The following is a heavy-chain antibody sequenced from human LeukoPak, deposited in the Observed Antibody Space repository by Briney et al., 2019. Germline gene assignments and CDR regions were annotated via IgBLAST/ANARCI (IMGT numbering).Heavy chain of an antibody. CDR2: IKQDGSEK. Sequence: GGSLRLSCAASGFTFSKYWMSWVRQAPGKGLEWVANIKQDGSEKHYVDSVRGRFTISRDNAKHSMYLQMNTLRAEDTAVYYCARFPNYDSGGRTFDYWGQGTLVTVSS. J-gene: IGHJ4*02. CDR3: ARFPNYDSGGRTFDY. CDR1: GFTFSKYW. D-gene: IGHD2-15*01. V-gene: IGHV3-7*03.